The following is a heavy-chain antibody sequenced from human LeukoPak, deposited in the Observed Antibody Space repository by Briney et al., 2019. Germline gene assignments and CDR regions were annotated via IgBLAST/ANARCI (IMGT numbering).Heavy chain of an antibody. V-gene: IGHV1-69*02. CDR2: ISPILGIA. CDR1: GGTFSSYS. CDR3: ARTTGTPDGNWFDP. J-gene: IGHJ5*02. Sequence: SVKVSCKASGGTFSSYSISWARQAPGQGLEWMGRISPILGIANYAQKVQGRLTLTADKSTSTTYMELSSPNSEDTAVYYCARTTGTPDGNWFDPWGQGTLVTVSS. D-gene: IGHD1-1*01.